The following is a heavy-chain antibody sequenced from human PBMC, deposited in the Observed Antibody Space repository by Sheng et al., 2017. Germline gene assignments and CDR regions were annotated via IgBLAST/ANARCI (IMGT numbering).Heavy chain of an antibody. J-gene: IGHJ4*02. D-gene: IGHD1-26*01. Sequence: EVQLVESGGGLVQPGGSLKLSCAASGFTFTGSAMQWVRQASGKGLEWVGRIRSKANNYATAYAASVKGRFTISRDDSKNTAYLQMNSLKTEDTAVYYCMGSDEDYWGRGTLVTVSS. CDR1: GFTFTGSA. CDR2: IRSKANNYAT. CDR3: MGSDEDY. V-gene: IGHV3-73*02.